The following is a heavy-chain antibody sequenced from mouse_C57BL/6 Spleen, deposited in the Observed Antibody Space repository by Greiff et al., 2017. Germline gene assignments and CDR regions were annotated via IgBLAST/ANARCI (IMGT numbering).Heavy chain of an antibody. CDR2: SRNKANDYTT. CDR1: GFTFSDFY. V-gene: IGHV7-1*01. J-gene: IGHJ2*01. CDR3: ARDEPYGNYFDY. Sequence: EVKVVESGGGLVQSGRSLRLSCATSGFTFSDFYMEWVRQAPGKGLEWIAASRNKANDYTTEYSASVKGRFIVSRDTSQSILYLQMNALRAEDTAIYYCARDEPYGNYFDYWGQGTTLTVSS. D-gene: IGHD2-1*01.